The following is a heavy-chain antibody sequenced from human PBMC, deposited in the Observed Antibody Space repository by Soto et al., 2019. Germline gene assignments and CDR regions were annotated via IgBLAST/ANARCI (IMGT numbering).Heavy chain of an antibody. CDR3: ARDGASSLGDYYYYGMDV. Sequence: ASVKVSCKASGYTFTSYYMHWVRQAPGQGLERMGIINPSGGSTSYAQKFQGRDTMTRDTSTSTVYIELSSLRSEDTAVYYCARDGASSLGDYYYYGMDVWGQGTTVTVSS. J-gene: IGHJ6*02. CDR1: GYTFTSYY. CDR2: INPSGGST. V-gene: IGHV1-46*03. D-gene: IGHD3-16*01.